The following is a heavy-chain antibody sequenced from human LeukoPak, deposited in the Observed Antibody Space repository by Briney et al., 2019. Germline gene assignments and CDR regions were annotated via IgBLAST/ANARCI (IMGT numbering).Heavy chain of an antibody. CDR3: ARRPITMVRSARKPYYYYGMDV. D-gene: IGHD3-10*01. Sequence: SETLSLTCAVYGGSFSGYYWSWIRQPPGKGLEWIGEINHSGSTNYNPSLKSRVTISVDTSKNQFSLKLSSVTAADTAVYYCARRPITMVRSARKPYYYYGMDVWGKGTTVTVSS. J-gene: IGHJ6*04. CDR2: INHSGST. V-gene: IGHV4-34*01. CDR1: GGSFSGYY.